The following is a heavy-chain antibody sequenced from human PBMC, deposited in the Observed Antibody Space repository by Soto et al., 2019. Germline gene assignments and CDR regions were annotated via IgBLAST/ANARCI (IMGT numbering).Heavy chain of an antibody. CDR3: ARRRPGPTGSELDY. Sequence: SETLSLTCTVSGGSVSTNYWSWIRQPPGKGLEWIGYFHNSGSTNFNPSLKSRVTISVDTSKNQFSLELSSVTAADTAVYYCARRRPGPTGSELDYWGQGPLVTVS. D-gene: IGHD3-10*01. CDR1: GGSVSTNY. J-gene: IGHJ4*02. CDR2: FHNSGST. V-gene: IGHV4-59*08.